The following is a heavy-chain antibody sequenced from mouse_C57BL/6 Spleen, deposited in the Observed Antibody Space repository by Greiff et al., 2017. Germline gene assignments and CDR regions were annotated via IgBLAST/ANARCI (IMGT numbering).Heavy chain of an antibody. J-gene: IGHJ2*01. CDR3: ARGIRYDYDEKGDY. CDR1: GYTFTSYG. V-gene: IGHV1-81*01. CDR2: IYPRSGNT. D-gene: IGHD2-4*01. Sequence: VQLQQSGAELARPGASVKLSCKASGYTFTSYGISWVKQRPGQGLEWIGEIYPRSGNTYYNEKFKGKATLTADKSSSTAYMELRSLKSEDSAVYFCARGIRYDYDEKGDYWGQGTTLTVSS.